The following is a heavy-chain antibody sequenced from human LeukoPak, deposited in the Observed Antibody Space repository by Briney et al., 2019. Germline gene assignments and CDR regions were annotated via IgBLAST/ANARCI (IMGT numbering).Heavy chain of an antibody. D-gene: IGHD6-13*01. CDR1: GFTFSNAW. V-gene: IGHV3-15*01. CDR3: TTLDGSSWYVGTY. Sequence: GGSLRPSCAASGFTFSNAWMSWVRQAPGKGLEWVGRITSKTDGETTDYAAPVKGRFTISRDDSKNTLYLQMNSLKNEDTAVYYCTTLDGSSWYVGTYWGQGALVTVSS. CDR2: ITSKTDGETT. J-gene: IGHJ4*02.